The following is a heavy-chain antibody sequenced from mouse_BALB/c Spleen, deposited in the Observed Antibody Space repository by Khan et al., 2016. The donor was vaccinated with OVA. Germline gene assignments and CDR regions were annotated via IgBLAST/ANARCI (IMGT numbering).Heavy chain of an antibody. J-gene: IGHJ4*01. CDR1: GYSITSDYA. CDR3: ARVGSRYNYAMDY. CDR2: ISYSGST. Sequence: VQLQQSGPGLVKPSQSLSLTCTVTGYSITSDYAWNWIRQFPGNKLEWMGYISYSGSTSYNPALKSRISITRDTSKNQFFLQLNSVTTEDTATYYCARVGSRYNYAMDYWGQGTSVTVSS. D-gene: IGHD1-1*01. V-gene: IGHV3-2*02.